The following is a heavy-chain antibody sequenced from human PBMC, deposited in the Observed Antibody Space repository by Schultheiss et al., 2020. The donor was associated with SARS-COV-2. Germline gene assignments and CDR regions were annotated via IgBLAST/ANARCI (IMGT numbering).Heavy chain of an antibody. J-gene: IGHJ4*02. CDR2: IYYSGST. Sequence: SETLSLTRTVSGGSISSYYWSWIRQPPGKGLEWIGYIYYSGSTNYNPSLKSRVTISVDTSKNQFSLKLSSVTAADTAVYYCARGSYSSSWYIDYWGQGTLVTVSS. CDR3: ARGSYSSSWYIDY. CDR1: GGSISSYY. D-gene: IGHD6-13*01. V-gene: IGHV4-59*12.